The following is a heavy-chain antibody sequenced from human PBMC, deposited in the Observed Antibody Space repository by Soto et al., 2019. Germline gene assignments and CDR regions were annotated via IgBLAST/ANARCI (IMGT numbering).Heavy chain of an antibody. Sequence: EVQLLESGGGLVQPGGSLRLSCAASGFTFSSYAMSWVRQAPGKGLEWVSGISGSGDSTYYADSVKGRFTISRDNSKKTPYSQMNRMSAGDTAVYYCAKGVPGIAVAGTGYFQHWGQGTLVTVSS. D-gene: IGHD6-19*01. J-gene: IGHJ1*01. CDR3: AKGVPGIAVAGTGYFQH. V-gene: IGHV3-23*01. CDR1: GFTFSSYA. CDR2: ISGSGDST.